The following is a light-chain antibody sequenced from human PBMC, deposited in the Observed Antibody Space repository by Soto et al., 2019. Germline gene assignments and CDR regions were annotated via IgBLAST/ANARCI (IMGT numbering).Light chain of an antibody. J-gene: IGLJ3*02. CDR2: STN. Sequence: QAVVTQEPSFSVSPGRTVTLTCGLSSGSVSNSYYPSWYQKTPGQAPRTLIYSTNTRSSGVPDRFYVSILGNKAALTITGAHAYEECDYYCVLYMGRGIWVFGGGTKLTVL. CDR3: VLYMGRGIWV. CDR1: SGSVSNSYY. V-gene: IGLV8-61*01.